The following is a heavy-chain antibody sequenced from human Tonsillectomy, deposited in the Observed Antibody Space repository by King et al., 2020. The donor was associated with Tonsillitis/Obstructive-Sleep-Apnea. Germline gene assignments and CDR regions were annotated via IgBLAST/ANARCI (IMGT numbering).Heavy chain of an antibody. Sequence: VQLVESGGGVVQPGRSLRLSCAASGFTSSSYAMHWVRQAPGKGLEWVAVISYDGSNKYYADSVKGRFTISRDNSKNTLYLQLNSLRAEDTALYYCASRGGAGPWDFDYWGQGTLLTVSS. V-gene: IGHV3-30*04. CDR3: ASRGGAGPWDFDY. CDR2: ISYDGSNK. CDR1: GFTSSSYA. D-gene: IGHD6-19*01. J-gene: IGHJ4*02.